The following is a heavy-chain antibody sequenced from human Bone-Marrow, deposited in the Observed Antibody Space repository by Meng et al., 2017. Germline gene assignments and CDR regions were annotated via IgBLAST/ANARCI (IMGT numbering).Heavy chain of an antibody. J-gene: IGHJ6*02. V-gene: IGHV3-48*03. CDR3: ARFGKIGYCSGGSCYSPYGMDV. D-gene: IGHD2-15*01. CDR2: ISSSGSTI. Sequence: GESLKISCAASGFTFSSYEMNWVRQAPGKGLEWVSYISSSGSTIYYADSVKGRFTISRDNAKNSLYLQMNSLRAEDTAVYYCARFGKIGYCSGGSCYSPYGMDVWGQGTTVTVSS. CDR1: GFTFSSYE.